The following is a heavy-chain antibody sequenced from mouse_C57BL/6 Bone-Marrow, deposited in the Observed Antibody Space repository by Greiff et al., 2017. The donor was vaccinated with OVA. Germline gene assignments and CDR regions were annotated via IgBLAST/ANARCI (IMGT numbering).Heavy chain of an antibody. CDR3: ARQNNYYGSSYVDD. Sequence: EVQLVESGGDLVKPGGSLKLSCAASGFTFSSYGMSWVRQTPDKRLAWVATISSGGSYTYYPATVKGRFTISRDNAKNTLYLHMRSLRSEETAMYYCARQNNYYGSSYVDDWGQGTTLTVSS. V-gene: IGHV5-6*01. CDR2: ISSGGSYT. D-gene: IGHD1-1*01. J-gene: IGHJ2*01. CDR1: GFTFSSYG.